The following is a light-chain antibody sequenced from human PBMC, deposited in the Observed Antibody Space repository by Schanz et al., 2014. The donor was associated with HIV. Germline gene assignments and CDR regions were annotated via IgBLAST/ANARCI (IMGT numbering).Light chain of an antibody. J-gene: IGLJ3*02. V-gene: IGLV2-14*02. CDR3: ATWDDSLEGWV. Sequence: QSVLTQPASVSGSPGQSITISCTGTTSDVGSYNLVSWYQQHPGKAPKLMIYEVSKRPSGVPDRFSGSKSGNTASLTISGLQAEDEADYFCATWDDSLEGWVFGGGTKLTVL. CDR1: TSDVGSYNL. CDR2: EVS.